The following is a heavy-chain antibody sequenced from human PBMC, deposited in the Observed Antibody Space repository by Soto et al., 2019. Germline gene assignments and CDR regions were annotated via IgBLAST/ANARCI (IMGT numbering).Heavy chain of an antibody. CDR2: IYYSGST. CDR3: ARCLAAAGKRFDP. D-gene: IGHD6-13*01. CDR1: GGSISSYY. J-gene: IGHJ5*02. Sequence: SETLSLTCTVSGGSISSYYWSWIRQPPGKGLEWIGYIYYSGSTNYNPSLKSRVTISVDTSKDQFSLKLSSVTAADTAVYYCARCLAAAGKRFDPWGQGTLVTVS. V-gene: IGHV4-59*01.